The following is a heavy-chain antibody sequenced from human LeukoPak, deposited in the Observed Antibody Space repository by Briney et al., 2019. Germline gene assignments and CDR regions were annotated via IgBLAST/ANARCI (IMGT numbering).Heavy chain of an antibody. D-gene: IGHD3-10*01. V-gene: IGHV4-59*08. J-gene: IGHJ4*02. CDR2: IYHSGST. CDR1: GGSISSYY. CDR3: ARGPLLVDY. Sequence: SETLSLTCTVSGGSISSYYWSWIRQPPGKGLEWIGSIYHSGSTYYNPSLKSRVTISVDTSKNQFSLKLSSVTAADTAVYYCARGPLLVDYWGQGTLVTVSS.